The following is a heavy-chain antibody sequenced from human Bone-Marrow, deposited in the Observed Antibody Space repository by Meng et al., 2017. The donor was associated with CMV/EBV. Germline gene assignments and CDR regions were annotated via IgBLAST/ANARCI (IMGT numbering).Heavy chain of an antibody. Sequence: GASLKISCAASGFTIRTYAMHWVRPTPGKGLEWVAVITYDGNTEYYANAVKGRFGISRDNSKSTLILQMSRRRAEDTAVYYCASDREYCSRSSCYAYYYYGMDFWGQGTTVTVSS. J-gene: IGHJ6*02. V-gene: IGHV3-30*09. CDR2: ITYDGNTE. D-gene: IGHD2-2*01. CDR3: ASDREYCSRSSCYAYYYYGMDF. CDR1: GFTIRTYA.